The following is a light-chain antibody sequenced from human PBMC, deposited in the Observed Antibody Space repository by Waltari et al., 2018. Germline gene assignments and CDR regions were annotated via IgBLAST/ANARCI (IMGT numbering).Light chain of an antibody. Sequence: EIVLTQSPATLSLSPGERATLSCRASQSVSSYLAWYQQKPGQAPRLLLYDASNRATGIPARFSGSGSGTDFTLTISSLAPEDFAVYYCQQRSNWPPEITFGQGTRLEIK. J-gene: IGKJ5*01. CDR1: QSVSSY. CDR2: DAS. V-gene: IGKV3-11*01. CDR3: QQRSNWPPEIT.